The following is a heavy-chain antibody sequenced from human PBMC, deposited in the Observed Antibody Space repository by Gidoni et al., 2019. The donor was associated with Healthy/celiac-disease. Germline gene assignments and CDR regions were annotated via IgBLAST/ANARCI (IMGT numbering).Heavy chain of an antibody. CDR3: ARVMITFGGSGAFDI. CDR1: GGSISSYY. D-gene: IGHD3-16*01. J-gene: IGHJ3*02. Sequence: QVQLQESGPGLVKPSETLSLTCTVSGGSISSYYWRCIRQPPGKGLEWIGYIYYSGSTNYNPSLKSRVTISVDTSKNQFSLKLSSVTAADTAVYYCARVMITFGGSGAFDIWGQGTMVTVSS. V-gene: IGHV4-59*01. CDR2: IYYSGST.